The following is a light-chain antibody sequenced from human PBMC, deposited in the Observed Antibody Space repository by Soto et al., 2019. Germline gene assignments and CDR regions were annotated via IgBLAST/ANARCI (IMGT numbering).Light chain of an antibody. CDR2: LNSDGSH. Sequence: QPVLTQSPSASASLGASVKLTCTLSSGHSSYATAWHQQQPEKGPRYLMKLNSDGSHSKGDRIPDRFSGSSSGAERYLTISSLQSEDEADYYCQTWGTGIVVFGGGTKLTVL. V-gene: IGLV4-69*01. CDR3: QTWGTGIVV. CDR1: SGHSSYA. J-gene: IGLJ2*01.